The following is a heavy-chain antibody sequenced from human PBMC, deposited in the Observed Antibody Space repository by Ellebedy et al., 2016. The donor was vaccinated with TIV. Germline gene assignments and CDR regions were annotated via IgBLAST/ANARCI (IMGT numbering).Heavy chain of an antibody. J-gene: IGHJ5*02. CDR1: GFSLTNARMA. V-gene: IGHV2-26*01. Sequence: SGPTLVKPTETLTLTCTVSGFSLTNARMAVSWIRQPPGKALEWLADIFSDDEKSYNTSLESRLTISKDSSKSQVVLSMTNMDPVDTATYYCARMISQKLIWIGEFSYLDPWGQGTLVTVSS. CDR2: IFSDDEK. CDR3: ARMISQKLIWIGEFSYLDP. D-gene: IGHD3-10*01.